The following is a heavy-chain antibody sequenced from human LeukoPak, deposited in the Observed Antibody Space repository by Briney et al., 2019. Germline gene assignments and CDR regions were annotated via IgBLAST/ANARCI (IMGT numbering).Heavy chain of an antibody. D-gene: IGHD3-3*01. CDR1: GYTFTGYY. CDR2: INTKTGRT. V-gene: IGHV1-2*02. CDR3: ARADFIDAGPYVIAP. Sequence: ASVKVSCKASGYTFTGYYMHWVRQAPGQRLEWMGWINTKTGRTSFARTFQGRVTLTRDPSITTVYMDMAWLTSDDTAIYFCARADFIDAGPYVIAPWGQGTLVTVSS. J-gene: IGHJ5*02.